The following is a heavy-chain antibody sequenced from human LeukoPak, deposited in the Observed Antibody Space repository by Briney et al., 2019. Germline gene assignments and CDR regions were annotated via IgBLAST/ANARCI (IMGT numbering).Heavy chain of an antibody. CDR1: GFTFSDHY. V-gene: IGHV3-11*01. D-gene: IGHD5-18*01. CDR3: ARAGHGYKYCLDY. CDR2: ISSGGSTI. J-gene: IGHJ4*02. Sequence: GGSLRLSCAASGFTFSDHYMSWIRKAPAKGLERVSYISSGGSTIYYADSVKGRFTISRDNAKNSLYLQMNSLRAEDTAVYYCARAGHGYKYCLDYWGQGTLVTVSS.